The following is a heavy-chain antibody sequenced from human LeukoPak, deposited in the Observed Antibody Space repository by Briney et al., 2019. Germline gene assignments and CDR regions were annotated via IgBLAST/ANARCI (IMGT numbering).Heavy chain of an antibody. V-gene: IGHV3-30-3*01. CDR3: AKGYYYDSSGQEGDY. D-gene: IGHD3-22*01. CDR2: ISYDGSNK. J-gene: IGHJ4*02. Sequence: PGGSLRLSCAASGFTFSSYAMHWVRQAPGKGLEWVAVISYDGSNKYYADSVKGRFTISRDNSKNTLYLQMNSLRAEDTAVYYCAKGYYYDSSGQEGDYWGQGTLVTVSS. CDR1: GFTFSSYA.